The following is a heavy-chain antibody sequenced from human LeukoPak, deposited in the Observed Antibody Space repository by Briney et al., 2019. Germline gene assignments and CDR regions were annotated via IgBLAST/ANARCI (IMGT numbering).Heavy chain of an antibody. J-gene: IGHJ6*02. D-gene: IGHD2-21*02. CDR2: IYYSGST. CDR3: ARQSYCGGDCYDAISYYYGMDV. CDR1: GGPISSYY. Sequence: SETLSLTCTVSGGPISSYYWSWIRQPPGKGLEWIGYIYYSGSTNYNPSLKSRVTISVDTSKNQFSLKLSSVTAADTAVYYCARQSYCGGDCYDAISYYYGMDVWGQGTTVTVSS. V-gene: IGHV4-59*08.